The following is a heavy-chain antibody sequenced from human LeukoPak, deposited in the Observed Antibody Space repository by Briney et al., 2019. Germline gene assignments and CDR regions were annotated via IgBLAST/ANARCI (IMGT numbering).Heavy chain of an antibody. V-gene: IGHV4-39*07. CDR1: GGSISSSSYY. D-gene: IGHD5-18*01. CDR2: INHSGST. Sequence: SETLSLTCTVSGGSISSSSYYWGWIRQPPGKGLEWIGEINHSGSTNYNPSLKSRVTISVDTSKNQFSLKLSSVTAADTAVYYCARVRGYSYGYYMDVWGKGTTVTVSS. CDR3: ARVRGYSYGYYMDV. J-gene: IGHJ6*03.